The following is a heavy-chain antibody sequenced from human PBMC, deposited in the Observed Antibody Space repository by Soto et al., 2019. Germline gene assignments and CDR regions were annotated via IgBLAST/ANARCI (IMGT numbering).Heavy chain of an antibody. CDR1: GFTFSSYA. CDR3: AKDNYDILSGPFDP. D-gene: IGHD3-9*01. Sequence: GGSLRLSCAASGFTFSSYAMSWVRQAPGKGLEWVSGISGSGGSTYYADSVKGRFTISRDNSKNTLYLQMNSLRAEDTSVYYCAKDNYDILSGPFDPWGQGTLVTVSS. J-gene: IGHJ5*02. CDR2: ISGSGGST. V-gene: IGHV3-23*01.